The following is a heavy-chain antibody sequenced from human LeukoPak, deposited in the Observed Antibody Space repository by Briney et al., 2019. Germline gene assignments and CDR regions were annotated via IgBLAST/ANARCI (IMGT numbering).Heavy chain of an antibody. CDR3: ARAGIAARRMGLCGY. V-gene: IGHV3-48*04. CDR1: GFTFSSYS. CDR2: ISSSSSTI. D-gene: IGHD6-6*01. Sequence: PGGSLRLSCAASGFTFSSYSMNWVRQAPGKGLEWVSYISSSSSTIYYADSVKGRFTISRDNAKNSLYLQMNSLRAEDTAVYYCARAGIAARRMGLCGYWGQGTLVTVSS. J-gene: IGHJ4*02.